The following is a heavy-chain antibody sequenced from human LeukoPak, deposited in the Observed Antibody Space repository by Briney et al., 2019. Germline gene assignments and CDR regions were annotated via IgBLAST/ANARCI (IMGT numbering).Heavy chain of an antibody. CDR3: AKDLSVVGAHDSFDV. CDR2: ISYDGNTI. Sequence: GGSLRLSCAASGFTFDDYGMSWVRQAPGKGLEWLTVISYDGNTIYYADSVKGRFTISRDNSKNTLYLQMNSLRIEDTAVYYCAKDLSVVGAHDSFDVWGQGTMVTVSS. D-gene: IGHD1-26*01. CDR1: GFTFDDYG. V-gene: IGHV3-30*18. J-gene: IGHJ3*01.